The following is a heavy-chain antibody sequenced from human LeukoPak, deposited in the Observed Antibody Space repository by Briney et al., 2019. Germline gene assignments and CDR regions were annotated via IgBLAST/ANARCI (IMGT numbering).Heavy chain of an antibody. J-gene: IGHJ4*02. Sequence: PGGSLRLSCAASGFTFSTYWMSWVRQAPGKGLEWVANIRQNGSKIYYVDSVKGRFTISRDNAKNTLYLQMNSLRAEDTAVYYCARDFFFGNSRDYWGQGTLVTVSS. V-gene: IGHV3-7*03. CDR3: ARDFFFGNSRDY. D-gene: IGHD4-23*01. CDR1: GFTFSTYW. CDR2: IRQNGSKI.